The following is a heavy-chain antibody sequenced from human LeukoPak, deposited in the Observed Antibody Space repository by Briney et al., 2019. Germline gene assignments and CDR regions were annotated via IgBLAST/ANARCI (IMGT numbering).Heavy chain of an antibody. CDR1: GFTFDDYA. D-gene: IGHD6-19*01. Sequence: GGSLRLSCAASGFTFDDYAMHWVRQAPGKGLEWVSGISWNSGNIGYADSVKGRFTISRDNAKNSLYLQMNSLRAEDTALYYCAKDTSSGWFNWFDPWGQGTLVTVSS. V-gene: IGHV3-9*01. J-gene: IGHJ5*02. CDR3: AKDTSSGWFNWFDP. CDR2: ISWNSGNI.